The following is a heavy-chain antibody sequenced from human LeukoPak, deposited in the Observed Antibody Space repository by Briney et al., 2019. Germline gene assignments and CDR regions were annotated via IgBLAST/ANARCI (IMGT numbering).Heavy chain of an antibody. CDR3: ARGGYYYDSSGHYSEDAFDI. CDR1: GYTFTNYG. CDR2: INAYNGNT. V-gene: IGHV1-18*01. Sequence: ASVKVSCKASGYTFTNYGISWVRQAPGQGLEWMGWINAYNGNTNYAQKLQGRVTMTTDTSTNTAYMELRSLRSDDTAVYYRARGGYYYDSSGHYSEDAFDIWGQGTMVTVSS. J-gene: IGHJ3*02. D-gene: IGHD3-22*01.